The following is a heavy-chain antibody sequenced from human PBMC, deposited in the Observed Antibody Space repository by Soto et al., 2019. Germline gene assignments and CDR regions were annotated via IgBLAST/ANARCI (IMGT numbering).Heavy chain of an antibody. J-gene: IGHJ4*02. D-gene: IGHD2-21*02. CDR1: GFTFSSYG. CDR2: ISYDGSNK. CDR3: AKDRTRIHIVVVTAILDGLNY. V-gene: IGHV3-30*18. Sequence: HPGGSPRLSCAASGFTFSSYGMHWVRQAPGKGLEWVAVISYDGSNKYYADSVKGRFTISRDNSKNTLYLQMNSLRAEDTAVYYCAKDRTRIHIVVVTAILDGLNYWGQGTLVTVSS.